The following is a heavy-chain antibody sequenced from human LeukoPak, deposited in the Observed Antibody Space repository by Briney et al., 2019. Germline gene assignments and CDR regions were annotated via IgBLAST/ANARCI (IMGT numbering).Heavy chain of an antibody. CDR3: ASSEDYDYVWGSYRSTPFDY. Sequence: AGGSLRLSCAASGFTFSSYAMSWVRQAPGKGPEWVSAISGSGGSTYYADSVKGRFTISRDNSKNTLYLQMDSLRAEDTAVYYCASSEDYDYVWGSYRSTPFDYWGQGTLVTVSS. J-gene: IGHJ4*02. CDR2: ISGSGGST. CDR1: GFTFSSYA. V-gene: IGHV3-23*01. D-gene: IGHD3-16*02.